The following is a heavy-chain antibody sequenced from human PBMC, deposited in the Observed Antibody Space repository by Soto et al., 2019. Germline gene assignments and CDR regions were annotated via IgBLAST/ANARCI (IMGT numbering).Heavy chain of an antibody. CDR1: GGTFTSYG. D-gene: IGHD6-6*01. J-gene: IGHJ6*02. CDR3: ARDIAARPVYYYYGMDV. CDR2: ISAYNGNT. Sequence: GASVKVSCKASGGTFTSYGISWVRQAPGQGLEWMGWISAYNGNTNYAQKLQGRVTMTTDTSTSTAYMELRSLRSDDTAVYYCARDIAARPVYYYYGMDVWGQGTTVTVSS. V-gene: IGHV1-18*01.